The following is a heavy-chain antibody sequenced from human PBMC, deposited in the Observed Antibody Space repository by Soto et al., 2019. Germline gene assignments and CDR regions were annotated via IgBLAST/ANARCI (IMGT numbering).Heavy chain of an antibody. CDR2: IYYSGIT. J-gene: IGHJ5*02. V-gene: IGHV4-30-4*01. CDR3: VRERGDNWFDP. CDR1: GGSISSGDYY. Sequence: SETLSLTCTVSGGSISSGDYYWSWIRHPPGKGLEWIGYIYYSGITFYNPSLKNRVTISLDTSKIQFSLKLSSVTAADTAVYYCVRERGDNWFDPWGQRTLVTVSS.